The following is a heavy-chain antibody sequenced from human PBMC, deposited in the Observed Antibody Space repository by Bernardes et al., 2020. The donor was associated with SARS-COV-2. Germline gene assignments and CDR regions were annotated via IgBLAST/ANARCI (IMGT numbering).Heavy chain of an antibody. D-gene: IGHD5-12*01. CDR2: TYTSGST. Sequence: SETLSLTCTVSGGSISSGSYYWSWIRQPAGKGLEWIGRTYTSGSTNYNPSLKSRVTISVDTSKNQFSLKLSSVTAADTAVYYCARDSGGKWLRRGFDPWGQGTLVTVSS. V-gene: IGHV4-61*02. CDR3: ARDSGGKWLRRGFDP. CDR1: GGSISSGSYY. J-gene: IGHJ5*02.